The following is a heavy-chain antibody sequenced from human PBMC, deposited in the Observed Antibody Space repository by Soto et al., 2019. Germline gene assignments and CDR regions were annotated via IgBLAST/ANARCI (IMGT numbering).Heavy chain of an antibody. J-gene: IGHJ4*02. CDR2: IIPILGIA. D-gene: IGHD6-19*01. CDR1: GGSFSSYT. Sequence: SVKVSCKASGGSFSSYTISWVRQAPGQGLEWMGRIIPILGIANYAQKFQGRVTITADKSTSTAYMELSSLRSEDTAVYYCARDQDSSGWPYWGQGTLVTVSS. V-gene: IGHV1-69*04. CDR3: ARDQDSSGWPY.